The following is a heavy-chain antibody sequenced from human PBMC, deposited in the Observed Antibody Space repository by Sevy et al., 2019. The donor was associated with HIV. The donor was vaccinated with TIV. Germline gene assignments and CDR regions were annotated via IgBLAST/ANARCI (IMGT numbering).Heavy chain of an antibody. CDR3: AKNRLPGGSYFSRHGLDV. Sequence: GGSLRRSCAASGFTFSSYDMHWVRQAPGKGLEWVAIILHDGSYREYVDSVRGRLTMSIDNSKNTMYLQMNGLSIEDTAVYYCAKNRLPGGSYFSRHGLDVWGRGTTVTVSS. J-gene: IGHJ6*02. CDR1: GFTFSSYD. CDR2: ILHDGSYR. D-gene: IGHD3-10*01. V-gene: IGHV3-30*18.